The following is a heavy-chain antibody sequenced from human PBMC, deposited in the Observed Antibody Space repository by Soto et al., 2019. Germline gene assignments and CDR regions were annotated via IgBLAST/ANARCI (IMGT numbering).Heavy chain of an antibody. V-gene: IGHV1-69*12. Sequence: QVQLLQSGAEVKKPGSSVRVSCEASGGTFRTYAISWVRQAPGQGLEWMGEIIPIFGTVNYAQKFQGRVTITAAESPRTVYMARRSLRSEDTAVYYCAKGAVAGTPNSYYYYGMDVWGQGATVTVSS. CDR1: GGTFRTYA. J-gene: IGHJ6*02. D-gene: IGHD6-19*01. CDR2: IIPIFGTV. CDR3: AKGAVAGTPNSYYYYGMDV.